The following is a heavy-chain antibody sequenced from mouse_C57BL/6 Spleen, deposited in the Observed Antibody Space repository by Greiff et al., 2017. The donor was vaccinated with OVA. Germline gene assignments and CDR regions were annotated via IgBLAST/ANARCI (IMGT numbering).Heavy chain of an antibody. D-gene: IGHD1-1*01. Sequence: VQLQQSGAELVKPGASVTLSCKASGYTFTSYWMHWVKQRPGRGLEWIGRIDPNSGGTKYNEKFKSKATLTVDKPSSTAYMQLSSLTSEDSAVYYCARLNYYGSKNAMDYWGQGTSVTVSS. CDR1: GYTFTSYW. V-gene: IGHV1-72*01. CDR3: ARLNYYGSKNAMDY. J-gene: IGHJ4*01. CDR2: IDPNSGGT.